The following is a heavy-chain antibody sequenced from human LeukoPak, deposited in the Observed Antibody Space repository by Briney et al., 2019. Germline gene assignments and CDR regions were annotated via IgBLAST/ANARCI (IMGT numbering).Heavy chain of an antibody. D-gene: IGHD5-18*01. Sequence: PGGSLRLSCAASGFTFSNYGMNWVRQAPGKGLEWVAVISYDGSNKYYADSVKGRFTISRDNSKNTLYLQMNSLRAEDTAVYYCAILPDTAMVTGDYWGQGTLVTVSS. V-gene: IGHV3-30*03. CDR2: ISYDGSNK. J-gene: IGHJ4*02. CDR3: AILPDTAMVTGDY. CDR1: GFTFSNYG.